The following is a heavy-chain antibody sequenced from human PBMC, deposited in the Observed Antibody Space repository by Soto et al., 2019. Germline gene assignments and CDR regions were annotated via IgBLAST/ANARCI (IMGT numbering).Heavy chain of an antibody. CDR1: GFTFSSQA. CDR3: VREFRTYFWSGYRNYYFDY. J-gene: IGHJ4*02. CDR2: VWYDGSNK. V-gene: IGHV3-33*01. D-gene: IGHD3-3*01. Sequence: QEQLVESGGGVVQPGESLRLSCAASGFTFSSQAMHWVRQAPGTGLEWVAGVWYDGSNKYYAESVKGRLTISRDNSKNTIYIQMNSLRAEDMAVYYCVREFRTYFWSGYRNYYFDYWGQGTLVTVSS.